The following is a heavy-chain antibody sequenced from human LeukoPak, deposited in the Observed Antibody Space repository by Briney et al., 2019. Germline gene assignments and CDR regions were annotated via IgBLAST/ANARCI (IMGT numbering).Heavy chain of an antibody. J-gene: IGHJ4*02. CDR2: IRYDGSNK. CDR3: ANWDADCSSTSCYYFDY. D-gene: IGHD2-2*01. V-gene: IGHV3-30*02. CDR1: GFTFSSYG. Sequence: GGSLRLFCAASGFTFSSYGMHWVRQAPGKGLEWVAFIRYDGSNKYYADSVKGRFTISRDNSKNTLYLQMNSLRAEDTAVYYCANWDADCSSTSCYYFDYWGQGTLVTVSS.